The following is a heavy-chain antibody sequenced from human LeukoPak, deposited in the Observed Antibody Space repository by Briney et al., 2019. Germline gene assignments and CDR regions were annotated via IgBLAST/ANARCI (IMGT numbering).Heavy chain of an antibody. V-gene: IGHV3-30-3*02. D-gene: IGHD1-26*01. CDR2: ISYDGSNK. J-gene: IGHJ4*02. CDR1: GFTFSSYA. Sequence: GGSLRLSCAASGFTFSSYAMHWVRQAPGKGLEWVAVISYDGSNKYYADSVKGRFTISRDNSKNTLYLQMNSLRAEDTALYFCAKKAQYNGNYPLDYWGQGTLVIVSS. CDR3: AKKAQYNGNYPLDY.